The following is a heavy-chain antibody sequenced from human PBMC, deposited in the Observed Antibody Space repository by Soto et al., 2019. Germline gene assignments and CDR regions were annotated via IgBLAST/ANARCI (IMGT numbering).Heavy chain of an antibody. V-gene: IGHV4-59*01. J-gene: IGHJ4*02. Sequence: SETLSLTCTVSGGSISTYYWSWIRQPPGKGLEWIGYIYYSGSTNYNPSLKSRVTISVDTSKNQFSLKLSSVSAADTAVYYCARDGSRYDFWSGPYYFDYWGQGTLVTVSS. D-gene: IGHD3-3*01. CDR3: ARDGSRYDFWSGPYYFDY. CDR1: GGSISTYY. CDR2: IYYSGST.